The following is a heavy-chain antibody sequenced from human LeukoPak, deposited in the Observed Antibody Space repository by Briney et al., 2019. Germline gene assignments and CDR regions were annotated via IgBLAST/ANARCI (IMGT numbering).Heavy chain of an antibody. D-gene: IGHD3-16*01. V-gene: IGHV3-23*01. CDR3: AKLGDYYYYYGMDV. J-gene: IGHJ6*02. CDR2: IGGSNGIT. CDR1: RFTFNSYA. Sequence: PGGSLRLSCAASRFTFNSYAMSWVRQAPGKGLEWVSVIGGSNGITFYVGSVKGRFTISRDNSKDTLYLQMNSLRAEDTAVYYCAKLGDYYYYYGMDVWGQGTTVTVSS.